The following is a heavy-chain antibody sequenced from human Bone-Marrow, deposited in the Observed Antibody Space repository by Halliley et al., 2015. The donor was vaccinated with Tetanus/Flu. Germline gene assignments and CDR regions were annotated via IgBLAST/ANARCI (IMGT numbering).Heavy chain of an antibody. J-gene: IGHJ4*02. V-gene: IGHV1-18*04. CDR1: GYTFTTFG. D-gene: IGHD3-16*01. CDR3: PRARGGRGYFFDF. CDR2: ISAYNGNT. Sequence: QLVQSGAEVTKPGASVRLSCKTSGYTFTTFGISWVRQAPGQGLGWMGWISAYNGNTEYAQNVQGRVTLTTDTSTSTAYLEVRSLRSDDTAVYYCPRARGGRGYFFDFWGQGTLVTVSS.